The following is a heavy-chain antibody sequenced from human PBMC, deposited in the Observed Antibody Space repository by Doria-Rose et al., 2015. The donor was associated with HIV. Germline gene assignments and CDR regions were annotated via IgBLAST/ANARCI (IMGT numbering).Heavy chain of an antibody. Sequence: SGPVLVKPTETLTLTCTVSGVSLSSPGMGVSWTRQPPGKALEWLANIFSDDARSYKTSLKSRLTISRCTSKSQLVLTMTDMDPVDTATYYCARIKSSRWYHKYYFDFWGQGTLVIVS. CDR1: GVSLSSPGMG. J-gene: IGHJ4*02. CDR3: ARIKSSRWYHKYYFDF. CDR2: IFSDDAR. D-gene: IGHD6-13*01. V-gene: IGHV2-26*01.